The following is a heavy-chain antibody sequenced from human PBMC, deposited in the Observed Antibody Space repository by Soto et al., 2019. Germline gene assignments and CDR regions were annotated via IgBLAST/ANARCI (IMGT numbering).Heavy chain of an antibody. J-gene: IGHJ6*03. Sequence: QVQLQQWGAGLLKPSETLSLTCAVYGGSFSGYQWTWIRQTPGKGLEWIGEINDSGNINYNPSLKSRVTIFLDTPKKQISLKLSSVTAADTAVYYCARGLILWFGELSRRGGYYYYMDVWGEGTTVSVYS. CDR1: GGSFSGYQ. CDR3: ARGLILWFGELSRRGGYYYYMDV. V-gene: IGHV4-34*01. D-gene: IGHD3-10*01. CDR2: INDSGNI.